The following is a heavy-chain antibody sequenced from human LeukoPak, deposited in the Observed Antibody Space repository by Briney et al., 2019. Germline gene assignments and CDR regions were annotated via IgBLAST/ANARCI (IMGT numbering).Heavy chain of an antibody. D-gene: IGHD5-12*01. Sequence: GGSLRLSCAASGFTFTNYGMSWVRQAPGRGLVWVSRINSDGSSTSYADSVKGRFTISRDNAKNTLYLQMNSLRAEDTAVYYCARDRDLESGYDHGYFDYWGQGTLVTVSS. CDR1: GFTFTNYG. CDR3: ARDRDLESGYDHGYFDY. V-gene: IGHV3-74*01. CDR2: INSDGSST. J-gene: IGHJ4*02.